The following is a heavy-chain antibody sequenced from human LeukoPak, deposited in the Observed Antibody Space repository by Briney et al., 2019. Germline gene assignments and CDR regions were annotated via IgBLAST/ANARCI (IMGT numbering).Heavy chain of an antibody. V-gene: IGHV3-48*02. CDR3: ARNLILTVTTVYYYGMDV. D-gene: IGHD4-11*01. J-gene: IGHJ6*02. Sequence: PGGSLRLSCAASGFTFSSYSMNWVRQAPGKGLEWVSYISSSSSTIYYAGSVKGRFTISRDNAKNSLYLQMNSLRDEDTAVYYCARNLILTVTTVYYYGMDVWGQGTTVTVSS. CDR2: ISSSSSTI. CDR1: GFTFSSYS.